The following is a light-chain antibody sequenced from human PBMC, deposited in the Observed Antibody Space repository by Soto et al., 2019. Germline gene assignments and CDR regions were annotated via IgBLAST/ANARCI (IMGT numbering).Light chain of an antibody. CDR2: CAS. CDR1: QSVSSSY. J-gene: IGKJ1*01. CDR3: QQYGSSPPWT. Sequence: ESVLTQSPGTLSLSPGERATLSCRASQSVSSSYLAWYQQKPGQAPRLLIYCASSRATGIPDRFSGSGSGTDFTLTISRLEPEDFAVYYCQQYGSSPPWTFGQGTKVDIK. V-gene: IGKV3-20*01.